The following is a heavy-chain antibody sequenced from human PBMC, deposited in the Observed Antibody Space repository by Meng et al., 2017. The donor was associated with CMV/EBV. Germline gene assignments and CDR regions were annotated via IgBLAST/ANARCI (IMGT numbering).Heavy chain of an antibody. CDR1: GYTFTGYY. D-gene: IGHD3-3*01. V-gene: IGHV1-2*02. CDR2: INPNSGGT. CDR3: ARVVKAIFVVRHMRGMDV. Sequence: ASVKVSCKASGYTFTGYYMHWVRQAPGQGLEWMGWINPNSGGTNYAQKFQGRVTMTRDTSISTAYLDLSRLRSDDTAVDYCARVVKAIFVVRHMRGMDVWGQGTTVTVSS. J-gene: IGHJ6*02.